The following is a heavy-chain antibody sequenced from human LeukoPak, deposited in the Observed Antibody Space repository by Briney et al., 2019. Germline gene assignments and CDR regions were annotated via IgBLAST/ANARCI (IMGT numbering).Heavy chain of an antibody. D-gene: IGHD3-10*01. J-gene: IGHJ4*02. CDR1: GGSISPYY. CDR3: VRSGGAGGGV. V-gene: IGHV4-59*01. Sequence: PSETLSLTCTFSGGSISPYYWSWLRQSPGKGLEWIGYMYYTGSSKYSPSLRSRVTISLDTSKNQLSLNLISVTAADTAVYYCVRSGGAGGGVWGQGTLVTVSS. CDR2: MYYTGSS.